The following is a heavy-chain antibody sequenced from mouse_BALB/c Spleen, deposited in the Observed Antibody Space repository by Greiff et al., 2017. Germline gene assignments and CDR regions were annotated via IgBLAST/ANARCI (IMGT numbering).Heavy chain of an antibody. D-gene: IGHD3-1*01. V-gene: IGHV3-8*02. CDR3: ARFPRVAYAMDY. Sequence: EVKLQESGPSLVKPSQTLSLTCSVTGDSITSGYWNWIRKFPGNKLEYMGYISYSGSTYYNPSLKSRISITRDTSKNQYYLQLNSVTTEDTATYYCARFPRVAYAMDYWGQGTSVTVSS. J-gene: IGHJ4*01. CDR2: ISYSGST. CDR1: GDSITSGY.